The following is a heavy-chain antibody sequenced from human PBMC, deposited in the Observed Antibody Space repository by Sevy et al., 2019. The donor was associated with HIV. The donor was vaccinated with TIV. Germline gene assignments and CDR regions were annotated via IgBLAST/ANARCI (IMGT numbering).Heavy chain of an antibody. CDR2: IYSGGST. D-gene: IGHD3-22*01. Sequence: GGSLRLSCAASGFTVSSNYMSWVRQAPGKGLEWVSVIYSGGSTYYADSVKGRFTISRDNSKNTLYLQMNSLRAEDTAVYYCARPYYDSSGYWSRAFDIWGQGTMVTVSS. J-gene: IGHJ3*02. CDR3: ARPYYDSSGYWSRAFDI. V-gene: IGHV3-53*01. CDR1: GFTVSSNY.